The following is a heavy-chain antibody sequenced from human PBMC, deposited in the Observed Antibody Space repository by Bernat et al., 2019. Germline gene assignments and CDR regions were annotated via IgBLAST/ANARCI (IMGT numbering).Heavy chain of an antibody. CDR3: AKDMRREAGTISP. CDR1: GFTFTNYA. V-gene: IGHV3-30-3*01. J-gene: IGHJ5*02. D-gene: IGHD6-19*01. CDR2: ISYDGSNK. Sequence: QVQLVESGGGVVQPGTSLRLSCAASGFTFTNYAMHWVRQAPGKGLDWVAAISYDGSNKYYADSVKGRFTISRDNSESTLYLQMNSLRAEDTAVYYCAKDMRREAGTISPWGQGTLVTVSS.